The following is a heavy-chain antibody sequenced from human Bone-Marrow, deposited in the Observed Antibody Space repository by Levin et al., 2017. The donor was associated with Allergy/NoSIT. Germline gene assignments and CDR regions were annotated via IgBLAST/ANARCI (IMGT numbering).Heavy chain of an antibody. CDR2: IWSDGRNK. Sequence: GESLKISCVVSGFNFSTYDIHWVRQAPGKGLEWVARIWSDGRNKDYADSVKGRFTISRDNSKDTVYLQMNNLRAEDTAVYYCARDEAAMAGAFDIWGQGTMVTVSS. J-gene: IGHJ3*02. D-gene: IGHD2-2*01. V-gene: IGHV3-33*01. CDR3: ARDEAAMAGAFDI. CDR1: GFNFSTYD.